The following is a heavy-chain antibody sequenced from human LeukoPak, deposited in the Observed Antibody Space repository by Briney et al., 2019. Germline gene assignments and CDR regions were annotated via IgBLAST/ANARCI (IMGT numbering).Heavy chain of an antibody. J-gene: IGHJ5*02. V-gene: IGHV3-30*18. CDR3: AKEVGVNWFDP. D-gene: IGHD3-22*01. CDR1: RFSFRSYD. Sequence: GRSLRLSCAASRFSFRSYDMHWVRQAPGKGLEWLAVISYDGSNTYYTDSVKGRFTISRDNSKNTLYLQMNSLRAEDTAVYYCAKEVGVNWFDPWGQGTLVTVSS. CDR2: ISYDGSNT.